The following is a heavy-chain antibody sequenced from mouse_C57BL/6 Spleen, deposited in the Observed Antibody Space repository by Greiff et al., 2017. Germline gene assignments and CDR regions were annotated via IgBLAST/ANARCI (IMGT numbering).Heavy chain of an antibody. Sequence: QVQLQQSGAELVRPGASVTLSCKASGYTFTDYEMHWVKQTPVHGLEWIGAIDPETGGTAYNQKFKGKAILTADKSSSTAYMELRSLTSEDSAVYYCTRRGHDGAMDYWGQGTSVTVAS. CDR3: TRRGHDGAMDY. CDR2: IDPETGGT. D-gene: IGHD2-12*01. J-gene: IGHJ4*01. V-gene: IGHV1-15*01. CDR1: GYTFTDYE.